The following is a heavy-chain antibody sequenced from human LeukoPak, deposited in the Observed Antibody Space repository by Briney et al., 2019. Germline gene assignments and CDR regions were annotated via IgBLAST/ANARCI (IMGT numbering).Heavy chain of an antibody. CDR2: ISCNSGSI. CDR3: AKDKRGYSSSWYPGAFDI. CDR1: GFTFDDYA. J-gene: IGHJ3*02. Sequence: GGSLRLSCAASGFTFDDYAMHWVRQAPGKGLEWVSGISCNSGSIGYADSVKGRFTISRDNAKNSLYLQMNSLRAEDTALYYCAKDKRGYSSSWYPGAFDIWGQGTMVTVSS. V-gene: IGHV3-9*01. D-gene: IGHD6-13*01.